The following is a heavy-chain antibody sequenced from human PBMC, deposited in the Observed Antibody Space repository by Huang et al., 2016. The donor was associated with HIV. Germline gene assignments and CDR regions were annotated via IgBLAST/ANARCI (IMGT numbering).Heavy chain of an antibody. Sequence: EVQLLESGGGLVQPGGSLRLSCAASGLTFDNSAMTWGRQAPGKGLEWVSVNSASGDTTYYADFVKGRFTISRDNSKKTLYLQMNSLRAEDTAVYYCAKAPGWYFIFDNWGQGTLVTVSS. CDR3: AKAPGWYFIFDN. J-gene: IGHJ4*02. D-gene: IGHD6-19*01. CDR2: NSASGDTT. V-gene: IGHV3-23*01. CDR1: GLTFDNSA.